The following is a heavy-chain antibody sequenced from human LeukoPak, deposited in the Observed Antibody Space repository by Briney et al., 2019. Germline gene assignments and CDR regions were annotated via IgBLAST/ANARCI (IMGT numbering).Heavy chain of an antibody. CDR3: AKVHYDILTGPPFYYYGMDV. J-gene: IGHJ6*04. D-gene: IGHD3-9*01. CDR1: GGTLSSYA. Sequence: ASVKVSCEASGGTLSSYAISWVRQAPGQGLEWMGGIIPIFGTANYAQKFQGRVTITADKSTSTAYMELSSLRSEDTAVYYCAKVHYDILTGPPFYYYGMDVWGKGTTVTVSS. V-gene: IGHV1-69*06. CDR2: IIPIFGTA.